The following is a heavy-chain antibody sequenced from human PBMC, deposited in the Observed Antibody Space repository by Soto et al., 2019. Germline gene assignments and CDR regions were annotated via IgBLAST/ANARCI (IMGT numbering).Heavy chain of an antibody. Sequence: PSETLSLTCTVSGGSVSSGSYYWSWIRQPPGKGLEWIGYIYYSGSTNYNPSLKSRVTISVDTSKNQFSLKLSSVTAADTAVYYCARDRVAAAGIIDYWGQGTLVTVSS. CDR1: GGSVSSGSYY. D-gene: IGHD6-13*01. V-gene: IGHV4-61*01. CDR3: ARDRVAAAGIIDY. J-gene: IGHJ4*02. CDR2: IYYSGST.